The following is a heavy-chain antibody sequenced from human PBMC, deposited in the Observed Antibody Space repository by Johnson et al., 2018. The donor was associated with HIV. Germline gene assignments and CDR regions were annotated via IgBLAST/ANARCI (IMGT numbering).Heavy chain of an antibody. Sequence: VQLVESGGGVVQPGRSLRASCAASGFGFSRYVMHWVRQAPGKGLEWVSGINWNGGSIAYADSVKGRFTISRDNAKNSLYLQMNSLRAEDTAVHYCAKDGYRAALDVWGQGTMVTVSS. D-gene: IGHD5-24*01. CDR2: INWNGGSI. CDR3: AKDGYRAALDV. J-gene: IGHJ3*01. V-gene: IGHV3-20*04. CDR1: GFGFSRYV.